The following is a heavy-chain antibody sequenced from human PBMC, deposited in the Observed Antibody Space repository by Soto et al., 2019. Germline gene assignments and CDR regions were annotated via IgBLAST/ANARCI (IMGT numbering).Heavy chain of an antibody. CDR1: GGTFSSYA. CDR3: ARRRPPYSSVNWFDP. CDR2: IIPIFGTA. V-gene: IGHV1-69*13. Sequence: SVKVSCKASGGTFSSYAISWVRQAPGQGLEWMGGIIPIFGTANYAQKFQGRVTITADESTSTAHMELSSLRPEDTAVYYCARRRPPYSSVNWFDPWGQGTLVTVSS. D-gene: IGHD6-25*01. J-gene: IGHJ5*02.